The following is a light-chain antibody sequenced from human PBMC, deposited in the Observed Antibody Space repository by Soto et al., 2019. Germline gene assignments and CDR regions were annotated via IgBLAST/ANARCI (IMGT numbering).Light chain of an antibody. CDR1: QGINSY. CDR2: GAS. CDR3: LQHNHYPPT. V-gene: IGKV1-17*03. J-gene: IGKJ1*01. Sequence: DIQMTQSPSAMSASVGDRVTITCRASQGINSYLDWFQQKPGKVPKRLIYGASSLQSGVPPRFSGSGSGTEFTLTISSLQPEDFATYNCLQHNHYPPTFGQGTKVEIK.